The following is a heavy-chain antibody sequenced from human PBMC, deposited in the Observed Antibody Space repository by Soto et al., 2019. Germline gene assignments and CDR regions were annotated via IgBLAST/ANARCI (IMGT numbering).Heavy chain of an antibody. CDR2: INTYKGDT. V-gene: IGHV1-18*04. CDR3: ARDAAFWSGRNMNWFDS. D-gene: IGHD3-3*01. J-gene: IGHJ5*01. CDR1: GYTFRNYA. Sequence: QVHLVQSGAAVKEPGASVKVSCKASGYTFRNYAITWVRQAPGQGREWMGWINTYKGDTNYAHKFQGRVTMTTDTSTSTAYMELRSLRSDDTAIYYCARDAAFWSGRNMNWFDSWGQGTLVTVSS.